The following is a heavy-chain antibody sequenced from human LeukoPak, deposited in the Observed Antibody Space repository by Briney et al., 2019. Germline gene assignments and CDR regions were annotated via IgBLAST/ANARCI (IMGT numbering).Heavy chain of an antibody. V-gene: IGHV1-2*04. CDR1: GYTFTGYY. J-gene: IGHJ4*02. CDR3: ARVGSGSYWDYFDY. CDR2: INPNSGGT. Sequence: ASVKVSSKASGYTFTGYYMHWVRQAPGHGLEWMGWINPNSGGTNYAQKFQGWVTMTRDTSISTAYMELSRLRSDDTAVYYCARVGSGSYWDYFDYWGQGTLVTVSS. D-gene: IGHD3-10*01.